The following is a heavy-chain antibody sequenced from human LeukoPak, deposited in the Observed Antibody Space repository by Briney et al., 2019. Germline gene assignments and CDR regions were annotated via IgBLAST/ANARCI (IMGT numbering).Heavy chain of an antibody. J-gene: IGHJ4*02. V-gene: IGHV3-7*03. CDR1: EFTFSRYW. CDR2: IKQDGSTK. Sequence: GGSLRLSCAASEFTFSRYWMSWVRQAPGKGLEWVANIKQDGSTKYYLDSVKGRLTVSRDNAKNSVLLQINSLRAEDTAIYYCARIGYSSSSFDYWGQGTLVTVSS. D-gene: IGHD6-6*01. CDR3: ARIGYSSSSFDY.